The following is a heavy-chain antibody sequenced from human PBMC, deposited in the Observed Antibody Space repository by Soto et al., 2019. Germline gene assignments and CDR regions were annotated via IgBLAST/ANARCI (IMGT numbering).Heavy chain of an antibody. V-gene: IGHV1-58*01. CDR2: IVVGSGNT. CDR3: AARTLRGYSGYDFVRFDY. Sequence: SVKVSCKASGFTFTSSAVQWVRQARGQRLEWIGWIVVGSGNTNYAQKFQERVTITRDMSTSTAYMELSSLRSEDTAVYYCAARTLRGYSGYDFVRFDYWGQGTLVT. D-gene: IGHD5-12*01. CDR1: GFTFTSSA. J-gene: IGHJ4*02.